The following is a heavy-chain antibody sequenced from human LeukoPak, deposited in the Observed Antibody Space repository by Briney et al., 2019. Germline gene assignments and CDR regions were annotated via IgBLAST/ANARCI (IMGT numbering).Heavy chain of an antibody. V-gene: IGHV4-4*07. CDR2: IYTSGST. CDR1: GGSISSYY. J-gene: IGHJ4*02. D-gene: IGHD3-22*01. CDR3: AGYDSSGYYYGY. Sequence: SETLSLTCTVSGGSISSYYWSWIRQPAGKGLEWIGRIYTSGSTYYNPSLKSRVTISVDTSKNQSSLKLRSVTAADTAVYYCAGYDSSGYYYGYWGQGTLVTVSS.